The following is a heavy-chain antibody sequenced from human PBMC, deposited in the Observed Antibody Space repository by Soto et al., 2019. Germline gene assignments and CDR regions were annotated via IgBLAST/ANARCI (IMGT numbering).Heavy chain of an antibody. J-gene: IGHJ4*02. Sequence: ASVKVSCKASGYTFTIYGISWVRQAPGQGLEWMGIISGSGGSTNYAQKFQGRVTMTRDTSTSTVYMELSSLRAADTAVYYCARGPPNTYWGQGTLVTVSS. CDR3: ARGPPNTY. V-gene: IGHV1-46*01. CDR1: GYTFTIYG. D-gene: IGHD2-8*01. CDR2: ISGSGGST.